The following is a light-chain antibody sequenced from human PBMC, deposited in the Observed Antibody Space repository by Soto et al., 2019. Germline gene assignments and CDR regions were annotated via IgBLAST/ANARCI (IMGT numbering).Light chain of an antibody. CDR3: QQYGSSPTWT. Sequence: EIVLTQSPGTLSLSPGERATLSCRASQSVSSSYLAWYQQKPGQAPRLLIYGASSRATGIPDRFSGSGSGTDFPLTISRLEPEDFAVYYCQQYGSSPTWTFGQGNTVEIQ. CDR1: QSVSSSY. CDR2: GAS. V-gene: IGKV3-20*01. J-gene: IGKJ1*01.